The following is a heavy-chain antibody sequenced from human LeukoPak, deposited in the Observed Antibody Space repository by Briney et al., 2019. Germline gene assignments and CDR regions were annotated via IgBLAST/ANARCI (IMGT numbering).Heavy chain of an antibody. J-gene: IGHJ6*02. Sequence: GGSLSLSCAASGFTFSDYYMSWIRQAPGKGLEWVSYISSSGSTIYYADSVKGRFTISRDNAKNSLYLQMNSLRAEDTAVYYCARTEYSSGWYGPDYYYGMDVWGQGTTVTVSS. D-gene: IGHD6-19*01. CDR3: ARTEYSSGWYGPDYYYGMDV. CDR2: ISSSGSTI. CDR1: GFTFSDYY. V-gene: IGHV3-11*01.